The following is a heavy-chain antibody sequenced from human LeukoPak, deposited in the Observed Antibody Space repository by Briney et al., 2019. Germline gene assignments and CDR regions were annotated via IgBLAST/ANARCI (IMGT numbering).Heavy chain of an antibody. Sequence: GGSLRLSCAASGFTSSSYAMSWVRQAPGKGLEWVSAISGSGGSTYYAASVKGRFTISRDNSKNTLYLQMNSLRAEDTALYYCAKDAKRNYDFWDRFDYWGQGTLVTVSS. CDR1: GFTSSSYA. CDR3: AKDAKRNYDFWDRFDY. J-gene: IGHJ4*02. V-gene: IGHV3-23*01. CDR2: ISGSGGST. D-gene: IGHD3-3*01.